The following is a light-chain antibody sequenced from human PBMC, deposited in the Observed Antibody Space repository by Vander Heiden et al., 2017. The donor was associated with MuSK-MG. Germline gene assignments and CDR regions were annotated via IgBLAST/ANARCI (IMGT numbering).Light chain of an antibody. J-gene: IGKJ1*01. V-gene: IGKV4-1*01. CDR3: QQYHTPPYS. CDR1: QSVLFIPNNKNY. CDR2: WAS. Sequence: DIVVAQPPDSLAVSLFDRATITCKHSQSVLFIPNNKNYLAWYQHKPRQPPRLLLYWASTREPGVPDRFSGSGSGTAFTLTINSLQAEDVALYYCQQYHTPPYSFGQGTKAEVK.